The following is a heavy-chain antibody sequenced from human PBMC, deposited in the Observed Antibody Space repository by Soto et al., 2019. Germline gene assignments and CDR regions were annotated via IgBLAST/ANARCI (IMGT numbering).Heavy chain of an antibody. Sequence: QVQLVQSGAEVKEPGDSVRVSCEASGYTFTSYYIHWVRQAPGQGLEWMGWINPKFGDTTYAQDFQGRVSMTRDMHISTVYMELSRLTSDDTAIYYCARNMDYYYGPGSGNGHGFWGQGSTVTVFS. CDR2: INPKFGDT. CDR1: GYTFTSYY. V-gene: IGHV1-2*02. J-gene: IGHJ6*02. CDR3: ARNMDYYYGPGSGNGHGF. D-gene: IGHD3-10*01.